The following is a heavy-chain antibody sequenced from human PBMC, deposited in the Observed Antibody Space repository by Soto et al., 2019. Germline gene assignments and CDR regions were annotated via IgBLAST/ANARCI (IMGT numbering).Heavy chain of an antibody. D-gene: IGHD3-22*01. Sequence: EVQLLESGGGLVQPGGSLRLSCAASGFTFSSYAMIWVRQAPGKGLEWVSAISGSGGSTYYADSVKGRFTISRDNSKNTLYLQMNSLRAEYKAVYYCAKAYYYDSSGYSYGMDVCGQGTTVTVSS. V-gene: IGHV3-23*01. CDR3: AKAYYYDSSGYSYGMDV. CDR1: GFTFSSYA. CDR2: ISGSGGST. J-gene: IGHJ6*02.